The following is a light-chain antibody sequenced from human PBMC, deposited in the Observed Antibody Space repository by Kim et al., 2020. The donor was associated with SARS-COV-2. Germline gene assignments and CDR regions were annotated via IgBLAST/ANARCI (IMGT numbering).Light chain of an antibody. CDR2: GAS. J-gene: IGKJ4*01. Sequence: SRSPGGRATRPGGASQSVSSNLAWYQQKPGQAPRLFICGASTRATGIPARFSGSGSGTEFTLTISSLQSEDFAVYYCQQYNNWLTFGGGTKVDI. V-gene: IGKV3-15*01. CDR3: QQYNNWLT. CDR1: QSVSSN.